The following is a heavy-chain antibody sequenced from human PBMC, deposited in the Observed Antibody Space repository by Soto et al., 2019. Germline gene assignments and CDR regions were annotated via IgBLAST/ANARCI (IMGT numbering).Heavy chain of an antibody. CDR2: IYSGGNT. Sequence: EVHVVETGGGLIQPGGSLRLSCAASGFTVTRNYMNWVRQAPGQGLEWVSVIYSGGNTYYADSVKGRFTISRDKSKNTLFLQMTGLRVEDTAVYYCGRGSSDNDGTLRVDYWGQGTMVTVSS. J-gene: IGHJ4*02. D-gene: IGHD2-2*01. V-gene: IGHV3-53*02. CDR3: GRGSSDNDGTLRVDY. CDR1: GFTVTRNY.